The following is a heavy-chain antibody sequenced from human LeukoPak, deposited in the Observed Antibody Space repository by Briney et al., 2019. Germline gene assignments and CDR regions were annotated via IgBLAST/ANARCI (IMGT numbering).Heavy chain of an antibody. CDR2: IIPILGIA. D-gene: IGHD4-17*01. CDR3: ASSTRDYGDYRNFNRLDY. V-gene: IGHV1-69*04. CDR1: GGTFSSYA. Sequence: GSSVKVSCKASGGTFSSYAISWVRQAPGQGLEWMGRIIPILGIANYAQKFQGRVTITADKSTSTAYMELSSLRSEDTAVYYCASSTRDYGDYRNFNRLDYWGQGTLVTVSS. J-gene: IGHJ4*02.